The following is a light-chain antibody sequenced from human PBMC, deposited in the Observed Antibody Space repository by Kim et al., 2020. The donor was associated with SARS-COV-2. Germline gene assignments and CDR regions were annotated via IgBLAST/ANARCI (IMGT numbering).Light chain of an antibody. J-gene: IGKJ2*01. V-gene: IGKV1-5*03. CDR2: RAS. Sequence: DIQLTQSPSTLSASVGDRVTITCRASQSISTWLAWYQQKPGKAPKLLIYRASSLESGVPSRFSGSGSGTEFILTISSLQPDDFATYYCQQYNRDSWYTFGQVTKLEI. CDR3: QQYNRDSWYT. CDR1: QSISTW.